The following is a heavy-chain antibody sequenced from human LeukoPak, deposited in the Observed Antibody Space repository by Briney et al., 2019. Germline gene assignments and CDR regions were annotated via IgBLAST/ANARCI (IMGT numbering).Heavy chain of an antibody. CDR2: INPNSGGT. Sequence: ASVKVSCKASGYTFTGYYMHWVRQAPGQGLEWMGWINPNSGGTNYAQKFQGRVTMTRDTSISTAYMGLSRLRSDDTAVYYCARADYYDSSGYYPQGFDYWGQGTLVTVSS. CDR1: GYTFTGYY. CDR3: ARADYYDSSGYYPQGFDY. D-gene: IGHD3-22*01. J-gene: IGHJ4*02. V-gene: IGHV1-2*02.